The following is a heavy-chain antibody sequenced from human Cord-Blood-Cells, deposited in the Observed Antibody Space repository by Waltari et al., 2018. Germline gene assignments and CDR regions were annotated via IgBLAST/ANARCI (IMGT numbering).Heavy chain of an antibody. CDR3: ARGSTTVTTPLDY. CDR1: GFTFSSYS. Sequence: EVQLVESGGGLVQPGGSLRLSCAASGFTFSSYSMNWVRQAPGKGLEWVSYISSSSSTIYYADSVKGRFTITRDNAKNSLYLQMNSLRDEDTAVYYCARGSTTVTTPLDYWGQGTLVTVSS. CDR2: ISSSSSTI. V-gene: IGHV3-48*02. J-gene: IGHJ4*02. D-gene: IGHD4-17*01.